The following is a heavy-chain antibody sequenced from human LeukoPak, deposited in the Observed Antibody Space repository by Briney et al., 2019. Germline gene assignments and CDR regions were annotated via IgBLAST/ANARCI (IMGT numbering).Heavy chain of an antibody. D-gene: IGHD1-26*01. Sequence: PSETLSLTCAVYGGSFSGYYWSWIRQPPGKGLEWIGEINHSGSTNYNPSLKSRVTISVDTSKNQFSLKLSSVTAADTAVYYCARHRPGATVYYYYYMDVWGKGTTVTISS. CDR3: ARHRPGATVYYYYYMDV. V-gene: IGHV4-34*01. J-gene: IGHJ6*03. CDR1: GGSFSGYY. CDR2: INHSGST.